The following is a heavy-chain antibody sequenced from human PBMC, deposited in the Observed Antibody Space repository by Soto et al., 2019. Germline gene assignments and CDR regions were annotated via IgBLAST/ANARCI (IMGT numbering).Heavy chain of an antibody. Sequence: GESLKISCKGSGYSFTSYWISWVRQMPGKGLEWMGRIDPSDSYTNYSPSFQGHVTISADKSISTAYLQWGSLKASDTAMYYCARHHPPRMITFGGVIVNGAFDIWGQGTMVTVSS. J-gene: IGHJ3*02. V-gene: IGHV5-10-1*01. CDR2: IDPSDSYT. CDR1: GYSFTSYW. D-gene: IGHD3-16*02. CDR3: ARHHPPRMITFGGVIVNGAFDI.